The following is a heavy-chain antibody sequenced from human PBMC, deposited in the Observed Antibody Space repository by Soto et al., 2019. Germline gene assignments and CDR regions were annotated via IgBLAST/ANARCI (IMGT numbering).Heavy chain of an antibody. D-gene: IGHD4-17*01. V-gene: IGHV1-69*13. Sequence: SVKVSCKASGGTFSSYAISWVRQAPGQGLEWMGGIIPIFGTANYAQKFQGRVTITADESTSTAYMELSSLRSEDTAVYYCARDSEDYGGNPIYFDYWGQGTLVTVSS. J-gene: IGHJ4*02. CDR1: GGTFSSYA. CDR3: ARDSEDYGGNPIYFDY. CDR2: IIPIFGTA.